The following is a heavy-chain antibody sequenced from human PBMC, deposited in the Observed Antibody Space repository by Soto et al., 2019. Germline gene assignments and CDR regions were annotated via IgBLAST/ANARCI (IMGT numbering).Heavy chain of an antibody. CDR3: ARDHDSSGYYSLGAFDI. CDR1: GYTLTELS. V-gene: IGHV1-24*01. J-gene: IGHJ3*02. CDR2: FDPEDGET. Sequence: ASVKVSCKVSGYTLTELSMHWVRQAPGKGLEWMGGFDPEDGETIYAQKFQGRVTMTEDTSTDTAYMELSSLRSEDTAVYYCARDHDSSGYYSLGAFDIWGQGTMVTVSS. D-gene: IGHD3-22*01.